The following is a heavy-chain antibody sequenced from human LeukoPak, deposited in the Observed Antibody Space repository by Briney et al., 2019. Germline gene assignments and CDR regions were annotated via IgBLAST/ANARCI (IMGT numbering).Heavy chain of an antibody. D-gene: IGHD1-26*01. J-gene: IGHJ4*02. CDR2: IHYSGST. CDR3: ARHKTGGTYPLDY. Sequence: SETLSLTCTVSGGSMNTSFWSWIRQPPGKGLEWIGHIHYSGSTTYNPSLKSRVTISVDVSKNQFSLKLSSVTAADTAVYYCARHKTGGTYPLDYWGQGTLVTVSS. CDR1: GGSMNTSF. V-gene: IGHV4-59*08.